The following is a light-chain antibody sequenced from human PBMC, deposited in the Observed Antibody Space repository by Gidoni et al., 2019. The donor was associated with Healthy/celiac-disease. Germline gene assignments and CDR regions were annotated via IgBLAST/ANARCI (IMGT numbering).Light chain of an antibody. CDR1: QSVSSN. J-gene: IGKJ3*01. Sequence: EIVMPQSPATMSVSPGERATLSCRASQSVSSNLAWYQQKPGQAPRLLIYGASTRATGIPARFSGSGSGTEFTLTISSLQSEYFAVYYCQQYNNWPFTFGPGTKVDIK. CDR2: GAS. V-gene: IGKV3-15*01. CDR3: QQYNNWPFT.